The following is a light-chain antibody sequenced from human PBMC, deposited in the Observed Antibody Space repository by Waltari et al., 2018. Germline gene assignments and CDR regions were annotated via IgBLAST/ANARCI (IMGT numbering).Light chain of an antibody. CDR3: QQHGTLPAT. Sequence: EIVLTQSPGTASLSPGERVTLSCRASQSVGSSSLAWYQQKPGQAPRLVIHRASRRATGSPDRFSGSGSGTDFSLTIRRLEPEDFAVYYCQQHGTLPATFGQGTKVEIK. CDR2: RAS. CDR1: QSVGSSS. V-gene: IGKV3-20*01. J-gene: IGKJ1*01.